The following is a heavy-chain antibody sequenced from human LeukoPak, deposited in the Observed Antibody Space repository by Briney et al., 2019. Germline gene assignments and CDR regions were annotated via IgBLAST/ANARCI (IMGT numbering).Heavy chain of an antibody. J-gene: IGHJ6*02. Sequence: GGSLRLSCAASGFTFSSYAMSWVRQASGKGLEWVSAISGSGGSTYYADSVKGRFTISRDNSKNTLYLQMNSLRAEDTAVYYCAKGLPIAAPDRSYYYYYGMDVWGQGTTVTVSS. D-gene: IGHD6-6*01. CDR3: AKGLPIAAPDRSYYYYYGMDV. V-gene: IGHV3-23*01. CDR2: ISGSGGST. CDR1: GFTFSSYA.